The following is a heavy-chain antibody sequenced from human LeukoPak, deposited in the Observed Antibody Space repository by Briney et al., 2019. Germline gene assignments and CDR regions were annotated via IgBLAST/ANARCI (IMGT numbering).Heavy chain of an antibody. CDR1: GYTFTGYY. Sequence: ASVKVSCKASGYTFTGYYMHWVRQAPGQGLEWMGWINPNSGGTNYAQKFQGRVTMTRDTSISTAYMELSRLRSDDRAVYYCARDGTAMAHFDYWGQGTLVTVSS. J-gene: IGHJ4*02. CDR2: INPNSGGT. V-gene: IGHV1-2*02. CDR3: ARDGTAMAHFDY. D-gene: IGHD5-18*01.